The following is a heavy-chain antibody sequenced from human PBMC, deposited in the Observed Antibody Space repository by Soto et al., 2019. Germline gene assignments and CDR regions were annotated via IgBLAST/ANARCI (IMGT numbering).Heavy chain of an antibody. CDR3: AKSACETGSTGEWFDP. CDR2: ISGSGGST. Sequence: GWSLRLSCAASGFTFSSYAMSWVRQAPGKGLEWVSSISGSGGSTYYADSVKGRFTISRDNSKNTLYLQMNSLRAEDTAVYYCAKSACETGSTGEWFDPWGQGTLVTVSS. V-gene: IGHV3-23*01. D-gene: IGHD1-1*01. J-gene: IGHJ5*02. CDR1: GFTFSSYA.